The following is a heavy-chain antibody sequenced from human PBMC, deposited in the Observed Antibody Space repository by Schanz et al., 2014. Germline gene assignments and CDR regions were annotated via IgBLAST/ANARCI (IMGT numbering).Heavy chain of an antibody. D-gene: IGHD1-1*01. CDR3: ARGRVLES. CDR1: GFPFSDYF. J-gene: IGHJ5*02. CDR2: IGNGGVTI. V-gene: IGHV3-11*04. Sequence: VQLLESGGGLVQPGGSLRLSCTASGFPFSDYFMAWIRQPPGRGLEWVSYIGNGGVTIYYADSVKGRFTMSRDNAKNSVFLQMNSLRPEDTAVYYCARGRVLESWGQGTLVTVSP.